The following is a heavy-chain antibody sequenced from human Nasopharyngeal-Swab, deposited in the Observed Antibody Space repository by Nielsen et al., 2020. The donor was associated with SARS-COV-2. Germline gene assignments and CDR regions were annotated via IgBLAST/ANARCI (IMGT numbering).Heavy chain of an antibody. D-gene: IGHD6-13*01. CDR3: ASEPGGMAAPGKHFDP. V-gene: IGHV1-46*01. J-gene: IGHJ5*02. CDR2: ITPSGGAT. CDR1: GFTFSHYF. Sequence: ASVKVSCKASGFTFSHYFMHWVRQAPGQGLEWMGVITPSGGATNYAQKFRGRVTMTRDPSTSTVYLDLSSLKSEDTAVYFCASEPGGMAAPGKHFDPWGQGTLVTVSS.